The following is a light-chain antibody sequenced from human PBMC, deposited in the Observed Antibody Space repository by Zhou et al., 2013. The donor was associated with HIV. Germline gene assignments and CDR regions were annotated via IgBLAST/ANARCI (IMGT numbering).Light chain of an antibody. CDR2: GAS. V-gene: IGKV3-20*01. CDR3: QQYGTSPWT. CDR1: QSVSSTY. J-gene: IGKJ1*01. Sequence: EIVLTQSPGTLSLSPGERATLSCRASQSVSSTYLAWYQQKPGQAPRLLMYGASSRATGIPDRFSGSASGTDFTLTISRLDPEDFAVYYCQQYGTSPWTFGQGTKVE.